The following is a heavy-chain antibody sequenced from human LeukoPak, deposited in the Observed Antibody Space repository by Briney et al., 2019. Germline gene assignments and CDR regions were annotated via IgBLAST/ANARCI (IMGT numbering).Heavy chain of an antibody. J-gene: IGHJ4*02. CDR3: ARVWSSGYTKDY. V-gene: IGHV3-48*04. D-gene: IGHD3-22*01. CDR1: GFTFSSYS. CDR2: ISSSSSTI. Sequence: GGSLRLSCAASGFTFSSYSIDWVRQAPGKGQEWLSYISSSSSTIYYADSVKGRFTISRDNAKNSVYPQMNSLRAEDTAVYYCARVWSSGYTKDYWGQGTLVTVSS.